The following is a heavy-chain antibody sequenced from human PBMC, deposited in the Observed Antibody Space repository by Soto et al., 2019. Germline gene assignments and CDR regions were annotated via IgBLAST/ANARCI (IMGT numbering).Heavy chain of an antibody. CDR1: GGSFSGYY. D-gene: IGHD3-10*01. CDR2: INHSGST. J-gene: IGHJ4*02. Sequence: PSETLSLTCAVYGGSFSGYYWSWIRQPPGKGLEWIGEINHSGSTNYNPSLKSRVTISVDTSKNQFSLKLSSVTAADTAVYYCASFYDLRSESGNYWGQGTLVTVSS. CDR3: ASFYDLRSESGNY. V-gene: IGHV4-34*01.